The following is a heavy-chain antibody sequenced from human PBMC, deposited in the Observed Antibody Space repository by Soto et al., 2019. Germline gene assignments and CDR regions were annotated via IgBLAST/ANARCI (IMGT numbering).Heavy chain of an antibody. Sequence: QVQLQESDPGLVKPSQTLSLTCTVSGGSISTGGYYWTWIRQHPGKGLEWIGYIYYSGSTYYNPSLKSRVTISVDTSKNQFSLKLGSVTAADTAVYYCARGLSVTLFDNWGQGTLVTVSS. CDR3: ARGLSVTLFDN. D-gene: IGHD4-17*01. CDR1: GGSISTGGYY. CDR2: IYYSGST. J-gene: IGHJ4*02. V-gene: IGHV4-31*03.